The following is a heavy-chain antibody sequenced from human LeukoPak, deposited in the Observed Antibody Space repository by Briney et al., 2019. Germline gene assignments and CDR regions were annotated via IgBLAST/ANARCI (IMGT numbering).Heavy chain of an antibody. CDR3: AREDDWNYEDY. V-gene: IGHV3-9*01. J-gene: IGHJ4*02. Sequence: PGRSLRLSCAASGFTFDDYAMHWVRQAPRKGLEWVSGISWNSGSIGYADSVKGRFTISRDNAKNSLYLQMNSLRAEDTAIYFCAREDDWNYEDYWGQGTLVTVSS. CDR1: GFTFDDYA. CDR2: ISWNSGSI. D-gene: IGHD1-7*01.